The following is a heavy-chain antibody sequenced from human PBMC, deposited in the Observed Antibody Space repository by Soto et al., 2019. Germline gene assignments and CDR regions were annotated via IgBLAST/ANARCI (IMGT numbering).Heavy chain of an antibody. D-gene: IGHD2-2*01. J-gene: IGHJ4*02. CDR1: GFTFSSYA. V-gene: IGHV3-23*01. CDR2: ISGSGDST. CDR3: AKYQLLNDFDY. Sequence: PGGSLRLSCAASGFTFSSYAMSWVRQAPGKGLEWVSVISGSGDSTYYADSVKGRFTISRDNSKDTLYLQMNSLRAEDTAVYYCAKYQLLNDFDYWGQGTLVTVSS.